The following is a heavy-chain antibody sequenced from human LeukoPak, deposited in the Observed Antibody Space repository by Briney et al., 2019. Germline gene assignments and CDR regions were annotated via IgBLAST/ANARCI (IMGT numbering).Heavy chain of an antibody. D-gene: IGHD3-16*01. V-gene: IGHV3-53*01. J-gene: IGHJ4*02. Sequence: PGGSLRLSCAASGFTVSTNCMTWGRQAPGKGLEWVSTIYSGGTTYYADSVKGHFTISRDNSKNTLYLQMNSLRAEDTAVYYCAKDVWGDYWGQGTLVTVSS. CDR2: IYSGGTT. CDR3: AKDVWGDY. CDR1: GFTVSTNC.